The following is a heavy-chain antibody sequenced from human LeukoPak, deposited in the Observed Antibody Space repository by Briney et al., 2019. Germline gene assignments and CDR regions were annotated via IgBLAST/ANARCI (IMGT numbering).Heavy chain of an antibody. D-gene: IGHD6-6*01. CDR3: AKGSRSNGYYIDY. Sequence: PGGPLRLSCAASGFTFSSYAMSWVRQAPGKGLEWVSAISGSGGSTYYADSVKGRFTISRDNSKNTGYLQLNSLRAEDTAVYYCAKGSRSNGYYIDYWGQGTLVTVSS. J-gene: IGHJ4*02. CDR2: ISGSGGST. V-gene: IGHV3-23*01. CDR1: GFTFSSYA.